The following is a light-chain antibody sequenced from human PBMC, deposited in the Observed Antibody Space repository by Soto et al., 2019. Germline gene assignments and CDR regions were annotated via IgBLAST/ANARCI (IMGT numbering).Light chain of an antibody. CDR2: DNN. V-gene: IGLV1-51*01. CDR3: GTWDSSLSAVV. CDR1: SSDIGKNY. Sequence: QSVLTQPPSMSAAPGQKVTISCSGSSSDIGKNYVSWYQQLPGTAPKLLIHDNNNRPSGIPDRFSGSRSGTSATLGITGLQTGDEADYYCGTWDSSLSAVVFGGGTQLTVL. J-gene: IGLJ2*01.